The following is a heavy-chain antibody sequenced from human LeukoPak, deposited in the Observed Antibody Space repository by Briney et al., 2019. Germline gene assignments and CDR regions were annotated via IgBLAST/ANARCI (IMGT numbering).Heavy chain of an antibody. Sequence: GRSLRLSCAASGFIFDDYAMHWVRQAPGKGLEWVSGISWNSGRIGYADSVKGRFTISRDNTKNTLYLQMNSLRAEDTAVYYCAKELDDYGDYYYYGMDVWGQGTTVTVSS. CDR3: AKELDDYGDYYYYGMDV. D-gene: IGHD4-17*01. V-gene: IGHV3-9*01. J-gene: IGHJ6*02. CDR1: GFIFDDYA. CDR2: ISWNSGRI.